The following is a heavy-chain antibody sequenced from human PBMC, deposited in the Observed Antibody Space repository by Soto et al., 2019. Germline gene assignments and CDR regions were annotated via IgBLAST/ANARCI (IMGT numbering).Heavy chain of an antibody. CDR3: ARHHVRGRTIAGAAEF. CDR1: GGSLSGYY. J-gene: IGHJ4*02. CDR2: INHSGNT. V-gene: IGHV4-34*01. Sequence: ETLSLTCAVYGGSLSGYYWSWIRQPPGKALEWLGEINHSGNTNYNPSLKSRVTISVDTSKNQLFLNLSSVTAADTAMYYCARHHVRGRTIAGAAEFWGQGTLVTVSS. D-gene: IGHD1-26*01.